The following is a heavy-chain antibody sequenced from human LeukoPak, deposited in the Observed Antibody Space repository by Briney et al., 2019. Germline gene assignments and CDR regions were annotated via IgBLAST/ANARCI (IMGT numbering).Heavy chain of an antibody. Sequence: GGSLRLSCVVSGFNFDNFAMHWVRQPLGKGLEWVAVISHDGRTKYYADSMKGRITISRDNSKNTLFLQMNNLRSEDTAVYFCARPSPPGDGYNPPDHWGQGTLVTVSS. CDR2: ISHDGRTK. V-gene: IGHV3-30*04. CDR1: GFNFDNFA. J-gene: IGHJ4*02. CDR3: ARPSPPGDGYNPPDH. D-gene: IGHD5-24*01.